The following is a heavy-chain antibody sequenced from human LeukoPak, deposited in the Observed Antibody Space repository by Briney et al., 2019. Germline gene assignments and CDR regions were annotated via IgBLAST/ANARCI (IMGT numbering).Heavy chain of an antibody. D-gene: IGHD1-26*01. CDR1: GYTFTGYY. J-gene: IGHJ5*02. Sequence: ASVKVSCKASGYTFTGYYMHWVRQAPGQGLEWMGWINPNSGGTNYAQKFQGRVTMTEDTSTDTAYMELSSLRSEDTAVYYCATEPFSGLSIVGNPWGQGTLATVSS. CDR2: INPNSGGT. CDR3: ATEPFSGLSIVGNP. V-gene: IGHV1-2*02.